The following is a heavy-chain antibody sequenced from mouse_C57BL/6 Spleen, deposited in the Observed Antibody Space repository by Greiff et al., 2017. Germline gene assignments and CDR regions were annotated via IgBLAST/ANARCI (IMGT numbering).Heavy chain of an antibody. Sequence: EVQLQESGGGLVKPGGSLKLSCAASGFTFSSYTMSWVRQTPEKRLEWVATISGGGGNTYYPDSVKGRFTISRDNAKNTLYLQMSSLRSEDTALYYCARQDDYPWYFDVWGTGTTVTVSS. J-gene: IGHJ1*03. CDR2: ISGGGGNT. CDR1: GFTFSSYT. V-gene: IGHV5-9*01. CDR3: ARQDDYPWYFDV. D-gene: IGHD2-4*01.